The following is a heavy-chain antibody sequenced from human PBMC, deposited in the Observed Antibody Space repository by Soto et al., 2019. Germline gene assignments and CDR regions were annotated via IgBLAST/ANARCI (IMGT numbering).Heavy chain of an antibody. CDR1: GYTFTSYG. CDR2: ISAYNSNT. Sequence: QVQLVQSGAEVKKPGASVKVSCKASGYTFTSYGISWVRQAPGQGLERMGWISAYNSNTNYGQELQGRVTMTTDTSTRTAYMELRSLRSDDTAVYYCAGGSDLWPKYYFDYWGEGTLVTVAS. J-gene: IGHJ4*02. D-gene: IGHD3-10*01. CDR3: AGGSDLWPKYYFDY. V-gene: IGHV1-18*01.